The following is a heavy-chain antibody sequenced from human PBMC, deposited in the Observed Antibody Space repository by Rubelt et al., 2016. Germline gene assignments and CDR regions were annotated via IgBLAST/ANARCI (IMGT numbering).Heavy chain of an antibody. CDR1: GYTFTSYA. V-gene: IGHV1-3*01. CDR2: INAGTGNP. J-gene: IGHJ4*02. D-gene: IGHD2-15*01. Sequence: QVQLVQSGAEVKTPGASVTVSCKASGYTFTSYAMHWVRQAPGQRLAWVGWINAGTGNPKYSQKFQGRVAITSGTSASTADMELSRVRCEDTAVGYCAGGYIVVVVSGSEPLDYWGQGTLVTVSS. CDR3: AGGYIVVVVSGSEPLDY.